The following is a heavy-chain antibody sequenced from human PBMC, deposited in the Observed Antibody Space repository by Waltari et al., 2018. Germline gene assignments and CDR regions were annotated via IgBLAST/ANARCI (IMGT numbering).Heavy chain of an antibody. D-gene: IGHD1-7*01. J-gene: IGHJ4*02. CDR2: INHSGSP. V-gene: IGHV4-34*01. Sequence: QVQLQQWGAGLWKPAETLSLTCAVYGGSFSGYYWSWIRQPPGKGLEWIGAINHSGSPNYHPSLQSRVTISVDTSKNQFSLKLSSVTAADTAVYYCARGTVTIDYWGQGTLVTVSS. CDR1: GGSFSGYY. CDR3: ARGTVTIDY.